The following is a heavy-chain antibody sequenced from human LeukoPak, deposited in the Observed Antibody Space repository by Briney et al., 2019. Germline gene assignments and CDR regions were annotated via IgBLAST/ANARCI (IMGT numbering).Heavy chain of an antibody. CDR2: IVVYDGDA. Sequence: ASVKVSCKASGYTFTSFGISWVRQAPGQGLEWMGWIVVYDGDANYAQKFQGRVTMTTNTSISTAYMELSSLTSEDTAVYYCARGVAYSGWFDTWGQGTLVTVSS. CDR3: ARGVAYSGWFDT. V-gene: IGHV1-18*01. D-gene: IGHD2-8*02. CDR1: GYTFTSFG. J-gene: IGHJ5*02.